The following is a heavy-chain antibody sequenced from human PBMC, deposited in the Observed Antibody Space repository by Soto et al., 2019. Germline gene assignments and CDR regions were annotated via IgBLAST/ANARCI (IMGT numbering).Heavy chain of an antibody. J-gene: IGHJ5*02. Sequence: QVQLVESGGGVVQPGRSLRLSCAASGFTFSSYGMHWVRQAPGKGLEWVAVIWYDGSNKYYADSVKGRFTISRDNSKNTLYLQMNSLRDEDTAVYYCARDGIGYCSSTSCYANWFDPWGQGTLVTVSS. CDR3: ARDGIGYCSSTSCYANWFDP. V-gene: IGHV3-33*01. CDR1: GFTFSSYG. CDR2: IWYDGSNK. D-gene: IGHD2-2*01.